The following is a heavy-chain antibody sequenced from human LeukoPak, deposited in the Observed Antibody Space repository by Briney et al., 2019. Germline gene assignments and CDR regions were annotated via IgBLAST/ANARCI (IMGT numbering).Heavy chain of an antibody. CDR1: GCTFSSYA. D-gene: IGHD3-22*01. V-gene: IGHV1-69*05. CDR3: ARLPEYYYDSSGYSTDAFDI. Sequence: SVKVSCKASGCTFSSYAISWVRQAPGQGLEWMGGIIPIFGTANYAQKFQGRVTITTEESTSTVYMELSSLRSEDTAVYYCARLPEYYYDSSGYSTDAFDIWGQGTMVTVSS. CDR2: IIPIFGTA. J-gene: IGHJ3*02.